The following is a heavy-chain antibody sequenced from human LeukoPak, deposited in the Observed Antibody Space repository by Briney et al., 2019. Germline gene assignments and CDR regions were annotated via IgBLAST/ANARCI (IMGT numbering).Heavy chain of an antibody. D-gene: IGHD2-2*01. CDR3: ARRTRDCGSISCYHDY. J-gene: IGHJ4*02. CDR2: IYHTGST. CDR1: GYSISSGYY. V-gene: IGHV4-38-2*02. Sequence: SGTLSLTCTVSGYSISSGYYWGWIRQPPGKGLDWIGSIYHTGSTYYIPSLKSRVTISVDTSKNQFSLKLNSVTAADTAVYYCARRTRDCGSISCYHDYRGQGTLVTVSS.